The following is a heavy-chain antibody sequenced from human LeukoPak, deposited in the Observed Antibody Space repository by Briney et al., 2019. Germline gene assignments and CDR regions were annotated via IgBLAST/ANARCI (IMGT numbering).Heavy chain of an antibody. CDR3: ARGTGDLSLHGMDV. Sequence: SETLSLTCTVSGGSISSYYWSWIRQPAGKGLEWIGRIYTSGSTNYNPSLKSRVTISVDTSKNQFSLKLSSVTAADTAVYYCARGTGDLSLHGMDVWGQGTTVTVSS. J-gene: IGHJ6*02. CDR1: GGSISSYY. CDR2: IYTSGST. D-gene: IGHD7-27*01. V-gene: IGHV4-4*07.